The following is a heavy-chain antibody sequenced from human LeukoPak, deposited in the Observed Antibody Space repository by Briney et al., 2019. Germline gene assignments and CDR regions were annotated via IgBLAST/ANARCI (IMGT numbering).Heavy chain of an antibody. CDR3: ARVLAVAGLNWFDP. D-gene: IGHD6-19*01. CDR2: ISSSSSTI. CDR1: GFTFSSYS. Sequence: GGSLRLSCAASGFTFSSYSMNWVRQAPGKGLEWVSYISSSSSTIYYADSVKGRFTISRDNAKNSLYLQMNSLRAEDTAVYYCARVLAVAGLNWFDPWGQGTLVTVSS. V-gene: IGHV3-48*04. J-gene: IGHJ5*02.